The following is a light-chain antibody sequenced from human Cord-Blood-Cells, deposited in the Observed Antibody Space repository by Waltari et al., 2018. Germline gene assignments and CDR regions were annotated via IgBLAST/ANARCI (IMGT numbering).Light chain of an antibody. J-gene: IGKJ1*01. Sequence: TGDRVTITCRASQGISSYLAWYQQKPGKAPKLLIYAASTLQSGVPSRFSGSGSGTDFTLTISCLQSEDFATYYCQQYYSYPWTFGQGTKVEIK. CDR1: QGISSY. CDR2: AAS. V-gene: IGKV1-8*01. CDR3: QQYYSYPWT.